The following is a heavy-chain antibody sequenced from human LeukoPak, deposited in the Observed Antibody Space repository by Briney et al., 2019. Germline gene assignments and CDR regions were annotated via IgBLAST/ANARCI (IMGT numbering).Heavy chain of an antibody. CDR3: ARGGSYLSAFDI. CDR1: GFTVSSNC. Sequence: GGSLRLSCAASGFTVSSNCMSWVRQAPGKGLEWVSIIYSGGSTFYADSVKGRFTISRDNSKNTLYLQMNSLRAEDTAVYYCARGGSYLSAFDIWGQGTMVAVSS. J-gene: IGHJ3*02. V-gene: IGHV3-53*01. D-gene: IGHD1-26*01. CDR2: IYSGGST.